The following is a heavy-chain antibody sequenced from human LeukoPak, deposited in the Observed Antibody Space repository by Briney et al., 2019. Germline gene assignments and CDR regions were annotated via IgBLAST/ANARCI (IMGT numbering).Heavy chain of an antibody. CDR1: GGSISSYY. J-gene: IGHJ3*02. CDR3: ARGRFLDAFDI. CDR2: IYYSGST. V-gene: IGHV4-59*01. Sequence: PSETLSLTCTVSGGSISSYYWSWIRQPPGKGLEWIGYIYYSGSTKYKPSLKSRVTISVDTSRNQFSLKLSSVTAADTAVYYCARGRFLDAFDIWGQGTMVTVSS. D-gene: IGHD3-3*01.